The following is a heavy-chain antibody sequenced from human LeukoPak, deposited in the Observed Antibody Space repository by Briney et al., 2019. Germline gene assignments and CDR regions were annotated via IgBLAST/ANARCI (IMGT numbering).Heavy chain of an antibody. CDR1: GGSISSYY. J-gene: IGHJ4*02. D-gene: IGHD6-13*01. CDR2: IYYSGST. Sequence: PSETLSLTCTVSGGSISSYYWSWIRQPPGKGLEWIGYIYYSGSTNYNPSLKSRVTISVDTSKNQFSLKLSSVTAADTAVYYCATKTIAAAGHFFDYWGQGTLVTVSS. CDR3: ATKTIAAAGHFFDY. V-gene: IGHV4-59*01.